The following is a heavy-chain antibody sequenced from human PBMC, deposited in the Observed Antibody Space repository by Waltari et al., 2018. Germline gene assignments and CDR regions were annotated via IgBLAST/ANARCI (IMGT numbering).Heavy chain of an antibody. Sequence: QLQLQESGPGLVKPSETLSLTCTVSGGSISSSSYYWGWIRQPPGKGLEWIGSIYYSGSTYYNPSLKSRVTISVDTSKNQFSLKLSSVTAADTAVYYCARLTVAGTLDYWGQGTLVTVSS. V-gene: IGHV4-39*01. D-gene: IGHD6-19*01. CDR2: IYYSGST. CDR3: ARLTVAGTLDY. CDR1: GGSISSSSYY. J-gene: IGHJ4*02.